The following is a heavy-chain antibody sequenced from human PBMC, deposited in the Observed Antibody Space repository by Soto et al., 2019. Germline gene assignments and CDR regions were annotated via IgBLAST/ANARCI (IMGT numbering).Heavy chain of an antibody. CDR2: ISYDGTNE. D-gene: IGHD2-8*01. CDR1: GFTFSTSA. CDR3: VASVFSFDY. Sequence: HVQLVEAGGGVVQPGRSLRLSCAASGFTFSTSAMHWVRQAPGKGLELVAVISYDGTNEHYEDSVKGRFTVSRDNSRNTLSLQMNSLRPEDTAMYYCVASVFSFDYWGQGSLVTVSS. V-gene: IGHV3-30*01. J-gene: IGHJ4*02.